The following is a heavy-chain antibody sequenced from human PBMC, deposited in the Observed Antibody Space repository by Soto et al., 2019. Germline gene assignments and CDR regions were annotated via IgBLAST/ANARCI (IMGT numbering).Heavy chain of an antibody. CDR3: AREGSGWYSDFDY. CDR2: INSDGSST. CDR1: GFTFGNYW. J-gene: IGHJ4*02. V-gene: IGHV3-74*01. Sequence: GGSLRLSCAASGFTFGNYWMHWVRQAPGKGLVWVARINSDGSSTSYADSVKGRFTISRGNSKNTLHLQMNSLRAEDTAVYYCAREGSGWYSDFDYWGQG. D-gene: IGHD6-19*01.